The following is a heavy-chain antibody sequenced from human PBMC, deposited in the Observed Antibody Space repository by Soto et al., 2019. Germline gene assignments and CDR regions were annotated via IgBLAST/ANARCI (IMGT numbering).Heavy chain of an antibody. J-gene: IGHJ4*02. D-gene: IGHD5-12*01. CDR3: ARPVEMATISRSYLFY. CDR2: IIPIIGTG. CDR1: GGTFSNYA. Sequence: SVKVSCKASGGTFSNYAINWVRQAPGQGLEWMGGIIPIIGTGNYAQKFQGRVTITADESTSTAYLDLSGLRPEDTAVYYCARPVEMATISRSYLFYWGQGTLVTVSS. V-gene: IGHV1-69*13.